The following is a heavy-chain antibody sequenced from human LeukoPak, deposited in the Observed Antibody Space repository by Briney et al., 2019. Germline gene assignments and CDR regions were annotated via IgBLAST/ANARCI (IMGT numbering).Heavy chain of an antibody. V-gene: IGHV4-61*02. CDR1: GGSISSGSYY. J-gene: IGHJ4*02. CDR2: IHTSGST. Sequence: SETLSLTCTVSGGSISSGSYYWSWIRQPAGKGLEWIGRIHTSGSTNYNPSLKSRVTISVDTSKNQFSLKLSSVAAADTAVYYCARGDPTMANYAFDYWGQGTLVTVSS. CDR3: ARGDPTMANYAFDY. D-gene: IGHD4/OR15-4a*01.